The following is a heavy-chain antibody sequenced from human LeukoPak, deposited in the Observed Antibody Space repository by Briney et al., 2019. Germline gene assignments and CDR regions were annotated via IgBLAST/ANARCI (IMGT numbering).Heavy chain of an antibody. V-gene: IGHV4-38-2*02. CDR3: ARDRGEDDSSGSDFDY. CDR1: GYSISNGYY. CDR2: INHSGST. J-gene: IGHJ4*02. D-gene: IGHD3-22*01. Sequence: SETLSLTCTVSGYSISNGYYWSWIRQPPGKGLEWIGEINHSGSTNYNPSLKSRVTISVDTSKNQFSLKLSSVTAADTAVYYCARDRGEDDSSGSDFDYWGQGTLVTVSS.